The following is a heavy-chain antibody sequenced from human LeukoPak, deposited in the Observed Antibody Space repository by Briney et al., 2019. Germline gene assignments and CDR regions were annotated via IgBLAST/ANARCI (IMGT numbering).Heavy chain of an antibody. V-gene: IGHV4-59*08. D-gene: IGHD3-9*01. J-gene: IGHJ3*02. CDR1: GGSISSYY. CDR3: ARHAGFSTDAFDI. CDR2: IYYSGST. Sequence: SETLSLTCTVSGGSISSYYWSWIRQPPGKGLEWIGYIYYSGSTNYNPSLKSRVTISVGTSKDQFSLKLSSVTAADTAVYYCARHAGFSTDAFDIWGQGTMVTVSS.